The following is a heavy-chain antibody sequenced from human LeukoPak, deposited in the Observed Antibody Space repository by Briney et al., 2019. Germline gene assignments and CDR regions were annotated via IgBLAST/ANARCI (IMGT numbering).Heavy chain of an antibody. D-gene: IGHD3-16*01. V-gene: IGHV3-23*01. Sequence: GGSLRLSCAASGFTFSTYGMSWVRQAPGKGLEWVSAISGSGGSTYYADSVKGRFTISRDNSKNTLYLQMNSLRAEDTAVYYCAKDLGYYDYVWGEFDYWGQGTLVTVSS. CDR3: AKDLGYYDYVWGEFDY. J-gene: IGHJ4*02. CDR1: GFTFSTYG. CDR2: ISGSGGST.